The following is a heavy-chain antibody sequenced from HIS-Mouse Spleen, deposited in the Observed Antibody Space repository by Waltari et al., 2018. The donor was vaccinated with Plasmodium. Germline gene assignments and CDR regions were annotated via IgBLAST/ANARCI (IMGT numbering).Heavy chain of an antibody. Sequence: QVQLVQSGAEVKKPGASVKVSCKDSGYPFTGYYMHWVRQAPGQGLEWMGWINPNSGDTSISTAYMELSRLRSDDTAVYYCARVLGYKAAAGTFVEYFQHWGQGTLVTVSS. CDR2: INPNSG. D-gene: IGHD6-13*01. J-gene: IGHJ1*01. CDR1: GYPFTGYY. CDR3: ARVLGYKAAAGTFVEYFQH. V-gene: IGHV1-2*02.